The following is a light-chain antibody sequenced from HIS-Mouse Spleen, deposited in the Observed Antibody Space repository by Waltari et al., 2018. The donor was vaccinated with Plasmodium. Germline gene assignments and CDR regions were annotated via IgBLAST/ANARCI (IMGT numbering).Light chain of an antibody. J-gene: IGKJ3*01. Sequence: DIVMTQSPATLSVSPGDRDTLSCRASQSVSSNLAWYQQKPGQAPRLLIYGASTRATGIPARFSGSGSGTEFTLTISSLQSEDFAVYYCQQYNNWSFTFGPGTKVDIK. CDR3: QQYNNWSFT. CDR1: QSVSSN. CDR2: GAS. V-gene: IGKV3-15*01.